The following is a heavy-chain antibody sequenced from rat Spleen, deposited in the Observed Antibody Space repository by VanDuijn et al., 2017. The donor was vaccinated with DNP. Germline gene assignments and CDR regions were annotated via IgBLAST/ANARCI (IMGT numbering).Heavy chain of an antibody. Sequence: EVQLVESGGGLVQPGRSLKLSCAASGFTFNNYGMAWVRQTPTKGLEWVASISTGGGNTYYRDSVKGRFTISRDNAKNTQYLQMDSLRSEDTATYYCARLEHTTGTGVMDAWGQGASVTVSS. CDR3: ARLEHTTGTGVMDA. D-gene: IGHD1-9*01. CDR2: ISTGGGNT. CDR1: GFTFNNYG. V-gene: IGHV5S14*01. J-gene: IGHJ4*01.